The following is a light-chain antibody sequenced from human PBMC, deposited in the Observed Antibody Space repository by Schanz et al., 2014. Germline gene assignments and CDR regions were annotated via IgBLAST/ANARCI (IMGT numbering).Light chain of an antibody. CDR1: QGISSY. Sequence: IQLTQSPSSLSASVGDRVTITCRASQGISSYLAWYQQKPGKAPNLVIYGASTLQSGVPSRFSGSGSGTDFTLTIASLQPEDFATYYCQQLNSYRSGGFTFGPGTKVILK. CDR2: GAS. J-gene: IGKJ3*01. CDR3: QQLNSYRSGGFT. V-gene: IGKV1-9*01.